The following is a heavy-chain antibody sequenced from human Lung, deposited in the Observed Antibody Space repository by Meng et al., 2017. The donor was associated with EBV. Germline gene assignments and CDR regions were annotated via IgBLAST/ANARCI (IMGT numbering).Heavy chain of an antibody. CDR2: IKSKTDGGTT. J-gene: IGHJ4*02. Sequence: EVQLVESXGGWVKPXXSVXXXXAASGFTFSNAWMSWVRQAPGKGLEWVGRIKSKTDGGTTDYAAPVKGRFTISRDDSKNTLYLQMNSLKTEDTAVYYCTTIHYFRSKEYWGQGTLVTVSS. CDR1: GFTFSNAW. V-gene: IGHV3-15*01. CDR3: TTIHYFRSKEY. D-gene: IGHD3-9*01.